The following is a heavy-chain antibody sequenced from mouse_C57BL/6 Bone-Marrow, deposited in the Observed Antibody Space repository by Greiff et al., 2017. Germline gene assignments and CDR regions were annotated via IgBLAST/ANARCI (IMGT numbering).Heavy chain of an antibody. CDR2: INPNNGGT. V-gene: IGHV1-18*01. J-gene: IGHJ4*01. CDR1: GYTFTDYN. Sequence: EVKLMESGPELVKPGASVKIPCKASGYTFTDYNMDWVKQSHGKSLEWIGDINPNNGGTIYNQKFKGKATLTVDKSSSTAYMELRSLTSEDTAVYYCARNYGSPFYAMDYWGQGTSVTVSS. D-gene: IGHD1-1*01. CDR3: ARNYGSPFYAMDY.